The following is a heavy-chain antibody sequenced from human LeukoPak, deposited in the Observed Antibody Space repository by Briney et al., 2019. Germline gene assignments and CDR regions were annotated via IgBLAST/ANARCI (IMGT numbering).Heavy chain of an antibody. Sequence: ASVKVSCKASGYTFTGYYMHWVRQAPGQGLEWMGWINPNSGGTNYAQKFQGRVTMTRDTSSSTAYMELSRLRSDDTAVYYCARCRRDGYEMNAFDIWGQGTMVTVSS. J-gene: IGHJ3*02. CDR3: ARCRRDGYEMNAFDI. CDR2: INPNSGGT. V-gene: IGHV1-2*02. CDR1: GYTFTGYY. D-gene: IGHD5-24*01.